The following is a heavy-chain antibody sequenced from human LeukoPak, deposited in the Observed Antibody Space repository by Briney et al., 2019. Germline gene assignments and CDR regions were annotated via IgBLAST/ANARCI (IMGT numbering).Heavy chain of an antibody. V-gene: IGHV5-51*01. CDR2: IDPGGSDT. J-gene: IGHJ2*01. Sequence: GESLKISCKGSGYSFTSYWIAWVRHMPGKGLEWVAIIDPGGSDTRYNPTFQGHVTSSVDKSTSTAYLQWSSLKASDTAMYYCARTRSDSSGYYPSYFDLWGRGTLVTVSS. CDR1: GYSFTSYW. CDR3: ARTRSDSSGYYPSYFDL. D-gene: IGHD3-22*01.